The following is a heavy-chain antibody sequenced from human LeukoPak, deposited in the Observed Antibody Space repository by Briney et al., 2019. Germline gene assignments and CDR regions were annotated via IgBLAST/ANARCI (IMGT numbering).Heavy chain of an antibody. CDR3: ASRDYGDYVWYGAFDI. V-gene: IGHV3-48*03. D-gene: IGHD4-17*01. J-gene: IGHJ3*02. CDR1: GFTFSSYE. Sequence: PGGSLRLSCAASGFTFSSYEMNWVRQAPGKGLEWVSYISSSGSTIYYADSVKGRFTISRDNAKNSLYLQMNSLRAEDTAVYYCASRDYGDYVWYGAFDIWGQGTMVTVSS. CDR2: ISSSGSTI.